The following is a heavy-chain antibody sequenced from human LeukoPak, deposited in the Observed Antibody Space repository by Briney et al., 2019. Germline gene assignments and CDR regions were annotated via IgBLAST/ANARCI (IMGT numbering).Heavy chain of an antibody. Sequence: ASVKVSCKASGYTFTSYGISWVRQAPGQGLEWMGWISAYNGNTNYAQKLQGRVTMTTDTSTSTAYMELRSLRSDDTAMYYCARLPYSSSWDLGFGYWGQGTLVTVSS. CDR3: ARLPYSSSWDLGFGY. V-gene: IGHV1-18*01. J-gene: IGHJ4*02. CDR1: GYTFTSYG. CDR2: ISAYNGNT. D-gene: IGHD6-13*01.